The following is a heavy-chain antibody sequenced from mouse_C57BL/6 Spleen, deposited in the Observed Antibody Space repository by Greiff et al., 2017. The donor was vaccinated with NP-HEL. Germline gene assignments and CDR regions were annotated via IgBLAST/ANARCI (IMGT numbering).Heavy chain of an antibody. V-gene: IGHV1-4*01. D-gene: IGHD1-1*01. CDR2: INPGGGYT. CDR1: GYTFTSYT. CDR3: GRSGTTVAYAMDY. Sequence: QVQLQQSGVELARPGASVKMSCKASGYTFTSYTMHWVKQRPGQGLEWIGYINPGGGYTKYTQKFQDKATLTADTSSSTAYMQLSSLTAEDAAVYYGGRSGTTVAYAMDYWGQGTSVTVSS. J-gene: IGHJ4*01.